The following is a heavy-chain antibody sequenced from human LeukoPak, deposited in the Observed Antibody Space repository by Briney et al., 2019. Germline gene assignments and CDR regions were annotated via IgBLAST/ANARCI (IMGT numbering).Heavy chain of an antibody. V-gene: IGHV3-72*01. J-gene: IGHJ4*02. Sequence: GGSLRLSCAASGFTFSDHYMDWVRQAPGKGLEWVGRTRNKANSYTTEYAASVKGRFTISRDDSKNSLYLQMNSLKTEDTAVYYCASLGITMVRGVIIRDYWGQGTLVTVSS. CDR3: ASLGITMVRGVIIRDY. CDR1: GFTFSDHY. CDR2: TRNKANSYTT. D-gene: IGHD3-10*01.